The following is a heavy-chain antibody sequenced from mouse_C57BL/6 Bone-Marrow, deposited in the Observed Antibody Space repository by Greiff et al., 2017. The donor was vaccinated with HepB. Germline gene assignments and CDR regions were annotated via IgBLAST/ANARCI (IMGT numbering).Heavy chain of an antibody. Sequence: EVQLQQSGAELVRPGASVKLSCTASGFNIKDYYMHWVKQRPEQGLEWIGRIDPEDGDTEYAPKFQGKATMTADTSSNTAYLQLSSLTSEDTAVYYCTAYRHYYGSSWFAYWGQGTLVTVSA. J-gene: IGHJ3*01. V-gene: IGHV14-1*01. CDR3: TAYRHYYGSSWFAY. CDR1: GFNIKDYY. D-gene: IGHD1-1*01. CDR2: IDPEDGDT.